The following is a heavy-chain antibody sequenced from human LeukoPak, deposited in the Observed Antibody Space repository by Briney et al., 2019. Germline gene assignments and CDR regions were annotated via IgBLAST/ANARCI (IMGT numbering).Heavy chain of an antibody. D-gene: IGHD6-13*01. J-gene: IGHJ4*02. CDR2: ISAYNGNT. CDR3: ARDYRAAADFDY. Sequence: ASVKVSCKASGYTFTSYGIIWVRQAPGQGLEWMGWISAYNGNTNYAQKPQGRVTMTTDTSTSTAYMELRSLRSDDTAVYYCARDYRAAADFDYWGQGTLVTVSS. V-gene: IGHV1-18*01. CDR1: GYTFTSYG.